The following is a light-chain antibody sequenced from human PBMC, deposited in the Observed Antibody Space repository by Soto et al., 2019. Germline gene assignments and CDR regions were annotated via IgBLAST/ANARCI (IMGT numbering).Light chain of an antibody. Sequence: QSALAQPASVSGSPGQSITISCTATSSDGGDYNYVSWYQQHPGKAPKLIIFEVINRPSGVSTRFSGSKSGNTASLIISGLQAEDEAAYYCSSYTSSSTLVFGGGTKLTVL. CDR2: EVI. V-gene: IGLV2-14*01. J-gene: IGLJ2*01. CDR1: SSDGGDYNY. CDR3: SSYTSSSTLV.